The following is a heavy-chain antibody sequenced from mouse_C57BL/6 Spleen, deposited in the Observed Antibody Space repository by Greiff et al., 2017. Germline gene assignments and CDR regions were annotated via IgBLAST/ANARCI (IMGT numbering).Heavy chain of an antibody. CDR1: GFSLTSYG. Sequence: VQLVESGPGLVQPSQSLSITCTVSGFSLTSYGVHWVRQSPGKGLEWLGVIWRGGSTDYNAAFMSRLSITKDNSKSQVFFKMNSLQADDTAIYYCAKNSKDLPYYFDYWGQGTTLTVSS. J-gene: IGHJ2*01. V-gene: IGHV2-5*01. CDR3: AKNSKDLPYYFDY. CDR2: IWRGGST.